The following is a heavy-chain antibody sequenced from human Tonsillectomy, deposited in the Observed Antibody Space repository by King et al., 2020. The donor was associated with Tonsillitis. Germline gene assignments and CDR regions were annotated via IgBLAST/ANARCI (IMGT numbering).Heavy chain of an antibody. D-gene: IGHD3-22*01. V-gene: IGHV4-4*02. CDR1: GGSISSSNW. Sequence: MQLQESGPGLVKPSGTLSLTCAVSGGSISSSNWWSWFRQPPGKGLEWMVEIYHSGRTNYNPSLKSRVTISVDKSKNKFSLKLSSVTAADTAVYYCASLGDSSGYYDYWGQGTLVTVSS. CDR3: ASLGDSSGYYDY. J-gene: IGHJ4*02. CDR2: IYHSGRT.